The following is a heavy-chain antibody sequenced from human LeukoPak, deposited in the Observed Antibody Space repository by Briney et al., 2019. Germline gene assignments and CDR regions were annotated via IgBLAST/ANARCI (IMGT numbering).Heavy chain of an antibody. V-gene: IGHV1-18*01. CDR1: GYTFTSYG. J-gene: IGHJ4*02. CDR3: AGGERLYDSSGYYYDEN. D-gene: IGHD3-22*01. CDR2: ISAYNGNT. Sequence: ASVKVSCKASGYTFTSYGISWVRQAPGQGLEWMGWISAYNGNTNYAQKLQGRVTMTTDTSTSTAYMELRSLRSDDTAVYYCAGGERLYDSSGYYYDENWGQGTLVTVSS.